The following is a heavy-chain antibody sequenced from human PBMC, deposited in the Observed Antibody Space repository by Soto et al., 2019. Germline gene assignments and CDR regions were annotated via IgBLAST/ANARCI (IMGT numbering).Heavy chain of an antibody. D-gene: IGHD3-10*02. CDR3: ARKIDVPTGMFDH. Sequence: EVHLLQSGGGLVQPGGSLRLSCATSGFTLSNSVMSWVRQAPGKGLEWVSTIAGKTYYSDSVKGRFTISRDNSQSTLYLQLNSLRAEDTAVYYCARKIDVPTGMFDHWGQGTLVTVSS. CDR1: GFTLSNSV. J-gene: IGHJ4*02. V-gene: IGHV3-23*01. CDR2: IAGKT.